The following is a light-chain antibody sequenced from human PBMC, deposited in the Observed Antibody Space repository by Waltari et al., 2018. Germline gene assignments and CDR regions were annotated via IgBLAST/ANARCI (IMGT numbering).Light chain of an antibody. J-gene: IGLJ1*01. V-gene: IGLV2-14*01. Sequence: QSALTQPASVSGSPGQSTTTSCSGTDSDVGAYDFVALSQQHPGKAPHLLIYEVSNRPSGISNRFSASKSGNTASLTISGLQAEDEADYYCSSYTTSSAPGVFGTGTRVTVL. CDR1: DSDVGAYDF. CDR2: EVS. CDR3: SSYTTSSAPGV.